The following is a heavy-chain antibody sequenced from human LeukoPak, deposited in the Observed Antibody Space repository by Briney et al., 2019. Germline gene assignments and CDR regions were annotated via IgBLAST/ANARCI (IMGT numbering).Heavy chain of an antibody. V-gene: IGHV1-69*10. CDR3: ARGLTYYYDRGAFDI. Sequence: SVKVSCKASGGTFSGDAISCVRQAPGQGLECMVGIIPILGIANYAQKFQGRVTITADKSTRTAYMELSSLRSEHTAVYYCARGLTYYYDRGAFDIWGQGTMVTVSS. CDR2: IIPILGIA. CDR1: GGTFSGDA. D-gene: IGHD3-22*01. J-gene: IGHJ3*02.